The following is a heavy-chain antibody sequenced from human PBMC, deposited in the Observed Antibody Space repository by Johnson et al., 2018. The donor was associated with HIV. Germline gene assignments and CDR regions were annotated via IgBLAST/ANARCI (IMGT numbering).Heavy chain of an antibody. Sequence: QVQLVESGGGLVKHGGSLRLSCAASGFTFSDYYMTWIRQAPGKGLEWVSYITSSGSTIYYADSVKGRFTISRDNAKNSLYLQMNSLRDGDTAVYYCARHQVVDDAFDIWGQGTMVTVSS. V-gene: IGHV3-11*04. CDR1: GFTFSDYY. D-gene: IGHD5-12*01. J-gene: IGHJ3*02. CDR3: ARHQVVDDAFDI. CDR2: ITSSGSTI.